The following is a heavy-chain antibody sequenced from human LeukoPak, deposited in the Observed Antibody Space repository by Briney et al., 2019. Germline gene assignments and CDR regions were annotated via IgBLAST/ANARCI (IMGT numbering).Heavy chain of an antibody. CDR2: INPNSGGT. D-gene: IGHD1-26*01. Sequence: ASVKVSCKASGYTFIDYYIHWVRQAPGQGLEWMGRINPNSGGTNYAQKFQGRVTMTRDTSISTAYMEVSRLTSNDTAVYYCVRGRVGATDYWGQGTLVTVSS. J-gene: IGHJ4*02. CDR3: VRGRVGATDY. CDR1: GYTFIDYY. V-gene: IGHV1-2*06.